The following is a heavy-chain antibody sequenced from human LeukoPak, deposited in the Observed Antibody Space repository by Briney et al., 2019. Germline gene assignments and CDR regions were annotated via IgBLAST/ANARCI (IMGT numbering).Heavy chain of an antibody. CDR2: ISGTSGST. CDR3: ARSGTYDSSGYSEY. CDR1: GFTFSNYA. V-gene: IGHV3-23*01. J-gene: IGHJ4*02. D-gene: IGHD3-22*01. Sequence: GGSLRLSCAVSGFTFSNYAMSWVRQAPGKGLEWVSAISGTSGSTYYADSVKGRFTIFRDNSKNTLYLQMNSLRAEDTAVYYCARSGTYDSSGYSEYWGQGTLVTVSS.